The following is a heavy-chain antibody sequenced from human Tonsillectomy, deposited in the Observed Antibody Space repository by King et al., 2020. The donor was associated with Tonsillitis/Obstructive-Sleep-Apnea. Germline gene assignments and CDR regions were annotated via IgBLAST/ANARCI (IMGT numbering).Heavy chain of an antibody. CDR1: GFTFDDYA. D-gene: IGHD6-13*01. Sequence: VQLVESGGGLVQPGRSLRLSCAASGFTFDDYAIHWVRHAPGKGLEWVSGISWNSGSIGYADSVKGRFTISRDNAKNSLYLQMNSLRAEDTALYYCAKSQGSGIAAAQDTFDIWGQGTMVTVSA. CDR3: AKSQGSGIAAAQDTFDI. J-gene: IGHJ3*02. V-gene: IGHV3-9*01. CDR2: ISWNSGSI.